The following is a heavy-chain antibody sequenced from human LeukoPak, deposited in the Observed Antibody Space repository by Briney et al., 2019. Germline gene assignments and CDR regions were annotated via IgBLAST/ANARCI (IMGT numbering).Heavy chain of an antibody. CDR2: ISKDGSNN. J-gene: IGHJ4*02. V-gene: IGHV3-30*18. CDR3: AKDQAWGFFDY. CDR1: GFTFSSYG. Sequence: GGSLRLSCAASGFTFSSYGMHWVRQAPGKGPELVAVISKDGSNNYHADSVKGRFTISRDNSKNTLYLQMNSLRAEDTAVYYCAKDQAWGFFDYWGQGTLVTVSS. D-gene: IGHD7-27*01.